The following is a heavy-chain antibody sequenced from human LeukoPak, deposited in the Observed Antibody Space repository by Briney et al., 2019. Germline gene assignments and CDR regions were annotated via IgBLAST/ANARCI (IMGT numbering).Heavy chain of an antibody. D-gene: IGHD3-10*01. CDR2: IWYDEGNK. Sequence: GGSLRLSCAASGFTFSTYGMHWVRQAPGKGLEWVAVIWYDEGNKYYADSVKGRFTISRDNSKNTLYLQMNSLRAEDTGVYYCARASGSYDYWGQGTLVTVSS. CDR1: GFTFSTYG. J-gene: IGHJ4*02. CDR3: ARASGSYDY. V-gene: IGHV3-33*01.